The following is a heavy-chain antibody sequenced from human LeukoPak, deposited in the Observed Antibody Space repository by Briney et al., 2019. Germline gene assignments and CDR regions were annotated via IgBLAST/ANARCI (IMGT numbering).Heavy chain of an antibody. CDR3: ASEGFYY. V-gene: IGHV3-23*01. J-gene: IGHJ4*02. Sequence: GGSLRLSCAASGAAFTEYGMKWVRQAAGAGLEYISGISRSGDITHYADSVKGRFTLSRDNVQNTLYLQMNSLRADDTALYYCASEGFYYWGPGTQVTVSS. CDR1: GAAFTEYG. CDR2: ISRSGDIT.